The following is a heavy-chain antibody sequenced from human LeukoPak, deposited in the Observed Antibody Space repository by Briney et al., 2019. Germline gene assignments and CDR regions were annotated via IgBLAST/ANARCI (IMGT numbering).Heavy chain of an antibody. J-gene: IGHJ3*02. CDR2: IYYSGST. D-gene: IGHD7-27*01. CDR3: ARGRPGWGAFDI. Sequence: SSETLSLTCTVSGGSISSGDYYWSWIRQPPGKGLEWIGYIYYSGSTFYNPSFKSRVTISVDTSKNQFSLKLSSVTAADTAVYYCARGRPGWGAFDIWGQGTMVTVSS. CDR1: GGSISSGDYY. V-gene: IGHV4-30-4*01.